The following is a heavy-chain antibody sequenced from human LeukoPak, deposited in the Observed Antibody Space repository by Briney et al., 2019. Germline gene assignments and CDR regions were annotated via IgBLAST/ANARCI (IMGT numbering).Heavy chain of an antibody. J-gene: IGHJ4*02. CDR1: GGSISSSSYY. D-gene: IGHD3-22*01. V-gene: IGHV4-39*01. CDR3: ARQRDYYDSRGYYSD. CDR2: IYFSGRT. Sequence: SETLSLTCTVSGGSISSSSYYWGWIRQPPGKGLEWIGSIYFSGRTYYSPSLKSRVTISVDTSKNQFSLKLSSVTAADTAVYYCARQRDYYDSRGYYSDWGQGTPVTVSS.